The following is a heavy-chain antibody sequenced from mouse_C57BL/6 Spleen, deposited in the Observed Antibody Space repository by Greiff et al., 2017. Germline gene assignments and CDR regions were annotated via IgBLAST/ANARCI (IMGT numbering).Heavy chain of an antibody. V-gene: IGHV1-82*01. CDR2: IYPGDGDT. CDR3: ARDGQRSYYAMDY. D-gene: IGHD3-3*01. J-gene: IGHJ4*01. CDR1: GYAFSSSW. Sequence: VKLQESGPELVKPGASVKISCKASGYAFSSSWMNWVKQRPGKGLEWIGRIYPGDGDTNYNGKFKGKATLTADKSSSTAYMQLSSLTSEDSAVYFCARDGQRSYYAMDYWGQGTSVTVSS.